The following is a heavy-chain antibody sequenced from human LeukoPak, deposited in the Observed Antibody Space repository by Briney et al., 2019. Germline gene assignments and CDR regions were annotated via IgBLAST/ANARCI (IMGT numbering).Heavy chain of an antibody. CDR1: GGSISSSSYY. CDR2: IYYSGST. V-gene: IGHV4-39*01. CDR3: ASPGVAATTWGAFDI. J-gene: IGHJ3*02. Sequence: SETLSLTCSVSGGSISSSSYYWGWIRQPPGKGLEWIGSIYYSGSTYYNPSLKSRVTISVDTSKNQFSLKLSSVTAADTAVYYCASPGVAATTWGAFDIWGQGTMVTVSS. D-gene: IGHD2-15*01.